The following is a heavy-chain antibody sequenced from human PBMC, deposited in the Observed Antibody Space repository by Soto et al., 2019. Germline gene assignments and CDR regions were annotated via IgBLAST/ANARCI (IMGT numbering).Heavy chain of an antibody. J-gene: IGHJ5*01. CDR2: IYKSTTT. CDR3: ARGRYCLTGRCFPNWFDS. V-gene: IGHV4-30-4*01. D-gene: IGHD2-15*01. CDR1: GDSISTVDYF. Sequence: LSLTCSVSGDSISTVDYFWAWIRQPPGQALEYIGYIYKSTTTYYNPSFESRVAISLDTSKSQFSLNVTSVTAADTAVYFCARGRYCLTGRCFPNWFDSWGQGTLVTVPQ.